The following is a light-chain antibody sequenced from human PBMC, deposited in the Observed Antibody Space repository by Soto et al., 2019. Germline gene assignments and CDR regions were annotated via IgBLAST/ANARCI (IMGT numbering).Light chain of an antibody. Sequence: DIQMTQSPSTLSASVGDRVTITCRASQSISNLLAWYQQKPGKAPKFLIYDASTFESGVPSRFSGIGSGTEFTLTISSLQPDDFATYYCQQYSNYYTFGQGTKLEIK. CDR2: DAS. J-gene: IGKJ2*01. CDR1: QSISNL. V-gene: IGKV1-5*01. CDR3: QQYSNYYT.